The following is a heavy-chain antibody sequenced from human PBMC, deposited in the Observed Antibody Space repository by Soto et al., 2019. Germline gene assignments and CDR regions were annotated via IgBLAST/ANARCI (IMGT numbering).Heavy chain of an antibody. CDR3: ARGRYGDY. CDR1: GYAFTTYG. V-gene: IGHV1-18*01. Sequence: QVHLVQSGAEVKKPGASVKVSCKGSGYAFTTYGITWVRQAPGQGLEWMGWISAHNGNTNYAQKLQGRDTVTRDTSTSTAYMGLRSLRSDDTAVYYCARGRYGDYWGQGALVTVSS. J-gene: IGHJ4*02. CDR2: ISAHNGNT. D-gene: IGHD1-1*01.